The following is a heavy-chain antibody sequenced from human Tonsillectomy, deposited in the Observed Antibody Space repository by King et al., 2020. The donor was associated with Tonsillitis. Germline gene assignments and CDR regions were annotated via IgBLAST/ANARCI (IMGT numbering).Heavy chain of an antibody. CDR3: ARDVSYLGFDY. V-gene: IGHV1-18*01. CDR1: GYSFNSFG. D-gene: IGHD1-26*01. Sequence: QLVQSGGEVKKPGASVKVSCKASGYSFNSFGINWVRQAPGQGLECVGWISVYSINTKYAEKFRGRVTISTDTSKSTAYMELRSLRPDDTAVYYCARDVSYLGFDYWGQGTLVTVSS. CDR2: ISVYSINT. J-gene: IGHJ4*02.